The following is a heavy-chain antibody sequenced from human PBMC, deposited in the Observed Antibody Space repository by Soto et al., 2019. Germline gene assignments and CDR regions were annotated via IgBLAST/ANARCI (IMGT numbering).Heavy chain of an antibody. CDR3: ARRKLRFLEWDYYYYGMDV. D-gene: IGHD3-3*01. J-gene: IGHJ6*02. Sequence: ASVKVSGKASGYAFTGYYMHWVRQAPGQGLEWMGWINPNSGGTNYAQKFQGRVTMTRDTSISTAYMELSRLRSDDTAVYYCARRKLRFLEWDYYYYGMDVWGQGTTVTVSS. CDR1: GYAFTGYY. V-gene: IGHV1-2*02. CDR2: INPNSGGT.